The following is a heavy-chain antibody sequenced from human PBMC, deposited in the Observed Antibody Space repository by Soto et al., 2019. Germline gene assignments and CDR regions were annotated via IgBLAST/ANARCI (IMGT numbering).Heavy chain of an antibody. V-gene: IGHV4-39*01. CDR2: IYYSGST. CDR3: ARHLVSSSFMGYFFDY. J-gene: IGHJ4*02. Sequence: PSGTPFPPRPFSGGYLCSSSFYLGWVPPPPGKGLEWIGSIYYSGSTYYNPSPKSRVTISVDTSKNQFSLKLSSVTAADTAVYYCARHLVSSSFMGYFFDYWGQGTLVTVSS. CDR1: GGYLCSSSFY. D-gene: IGHD6-6*01.